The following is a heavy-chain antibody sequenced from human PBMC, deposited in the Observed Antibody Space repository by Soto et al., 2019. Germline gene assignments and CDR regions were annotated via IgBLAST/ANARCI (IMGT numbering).Heavy chain of an antibody. J-gene: IGHJ6*02. Sequence: ASVKVSCKASGYTFTSYGISWVLQAPGQGLEWMGWISAYNGNTNYAQKLQGRVTMTTDTSTSTAYMELRSLRSDDTAVYYCARGGSSTPYYYGMDVWGQGTTVTVSS. D-gene: IGHD2-2*01. CDR2: ISAYNGNT. V-gene: IGHV1-18*01. CDR3: ARGGSSTPYYYGMDV. CDR1: GYTFTSYG.